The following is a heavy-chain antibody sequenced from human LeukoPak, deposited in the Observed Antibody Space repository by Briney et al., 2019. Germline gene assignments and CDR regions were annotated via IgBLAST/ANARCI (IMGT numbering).Heavy chain of an antibody. CDR2: IDNDGNGI. CDR3: ATGGGWEPSSGVVTHIDV. CDR1: GFMCRGCG. Sequence: GGSLRLSCAAAGFMCRGCGMHWVRQGPEKGLELVSRIDNDGNGIIYADSVKGRFTTSRDNAKNTLYLQMSSLRVEDTAVYYCATGGGWEPSSGVVTHIDVWGKGTTVTVSS. D-gene: IGHD3-3*01. J-gene: IGHJ6*03. V-gene: IGHV3-74*01.